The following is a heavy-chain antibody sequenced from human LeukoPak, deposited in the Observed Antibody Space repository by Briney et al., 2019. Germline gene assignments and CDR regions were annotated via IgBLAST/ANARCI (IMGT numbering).Heavy chain of an antibody. CDR2: INPNSGGT. Sequence: ASVKVSCKASGYTFTGYYMHWVRQAPGQGLEWMGWINPNSGGTNYAQKFQGRVTMTRDTSISTAYMELSRLRSDDTAVYYCARDPGYYDSKHFDYWGQGTLVTVSS. V-gene: IGHV1-2*02. D-gene: IGHD3-22*01. J-gene: IGHJ4*02. CDR1: GYTFTGYY. CDR3: ARDPGYYDSKHFDY.